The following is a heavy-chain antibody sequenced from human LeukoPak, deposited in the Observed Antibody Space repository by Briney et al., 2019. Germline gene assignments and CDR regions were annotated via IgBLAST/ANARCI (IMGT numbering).Heavy chain of an antibody. V-gene: IGHV3-23*01. J-gene: IGHJ4*02. D-gene: IGHD2-2*01. CDR1: GFTFSSYA. CDR2: ISGSGGST. CDR3: AKSCSSTSCYHNY. Sequence: PGGSLRLSCAASGFTFSSYAMSWVRQAPGKGLEWVSAISGSGGSTYYADSVKGRFTIPRDNSKNTLYLQMNSLRAEDTAVYYCAKSCSSTSCYHNYWGQGTLVTVSS.